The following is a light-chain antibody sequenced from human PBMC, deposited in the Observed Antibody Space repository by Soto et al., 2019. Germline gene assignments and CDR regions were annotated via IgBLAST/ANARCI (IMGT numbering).Light chain of an antibody. CDR3: QQYNDWRPWT. CDR1: QSVSST. CDR2: GAS. J-gene: IGKJ1*01. V-gene: IGKV3-15*01. Sequence: EIVMTQSPATLSVSPGERATLSCRASQSVSSTLAWYQQKPGQAPRLLIYGASTRATGIPARFSGSGSGAEFTLTISSLQSEDFAVYYCQQYNDWRPWTFGQGTKVEIK.